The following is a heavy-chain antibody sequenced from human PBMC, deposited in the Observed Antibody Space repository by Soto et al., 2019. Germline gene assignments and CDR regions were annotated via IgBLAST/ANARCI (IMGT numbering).Heavy chain of an antibody. J-gene: IGHJ1*01. CDR1: WVNCSSYG. V-gene: IGHV3-30*18. CDR3: AKDSSGYFAEYFQN. CDR2: ISYDGSNK. Sequence: PHRLPYRASWVNCSSYGMHWILKTPGKGLEWVAVISYDGSNKYYADSVKGRFTISRDNSKNTLYLQMNSLRAEDTAVYYCAKDSSGYFAEYFQNWGEGTLVTLSS. D-gene: IGHD3-22*01.